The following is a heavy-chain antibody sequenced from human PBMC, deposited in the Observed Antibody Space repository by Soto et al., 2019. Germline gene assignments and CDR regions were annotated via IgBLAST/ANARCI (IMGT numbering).Heavy chain of an antibody. CDR1: GGSISSYY. V-gene: IGHV4-59*01. D-gene: IGHD6-6*01. Sequence: PSETLSLTCTVSGGSISSYYWSWIRQPPGKGLEWIGYIYYSGSTNYNPSLKSRVTISVDTSKNQFSLKLSSVTAADTAVYYCARGEPSLYYYYMDVWGKGTTVTVSS. CDR2: IYYSGST. CDR3: ARGEPSLYYYYMDV. J-gene: IGHJ6*03.